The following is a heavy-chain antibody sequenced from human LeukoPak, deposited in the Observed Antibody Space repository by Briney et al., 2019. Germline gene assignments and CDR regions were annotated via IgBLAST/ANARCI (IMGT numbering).Heavy chain of an antibody. CDR1: GYTFTGYY. CDR3: ARGIVVVPAAMLEH. CDR2: INLNSGGT. Sequence: VASVKVSCKASGYTFTGYYMHWVRQAPGQGLEWMGWINLNSGGTNYAQKFQGRVTMTRDTSISTAYMELSRLRSDDTAVYYCARGIVVVPAAMLEHWGQGTLVTVSS. V-gene: IGHV1-2*02. J-gene: IGHJ4*02. D-gene: IGHD2-2*01.